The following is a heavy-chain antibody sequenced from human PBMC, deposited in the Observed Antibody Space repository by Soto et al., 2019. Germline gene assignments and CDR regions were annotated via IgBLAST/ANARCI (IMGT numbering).Heavy chain of an antibody. CDR2: IYHSGSP. J-gene: IGHJ4*02. D-gene: IGHD5-12*01. CDR3: AAGGGLPRYY. CDR1: GGSISSGGYS. Sequence: QLPLQESGSGLVKPSQTLSLTCAVSGGSISSGGYSWSWIRQPPGKGLEWIGYIYHSGSPYYNPSLKSRVTISVDRSKSQFPLKLSSVTAADTAVYYCAAGGGLPRYYWGQGTLVTVSS. V-gene: IGHV4-30-2*01.